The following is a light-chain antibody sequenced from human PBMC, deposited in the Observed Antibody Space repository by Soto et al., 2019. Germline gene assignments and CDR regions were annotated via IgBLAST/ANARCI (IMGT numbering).Light chain of an antibody. V-gene: IGLV1-51*01. CDR1: SSNTGNNY. CDR2: DNN. J-gene: IGLJ3*02. Sequence: QSVLTQPPSVSAAPGQKVTISCSGGSSNTGNNYVSLYQQVAGTTPKLLIFDNNKRPSGIPDRFSGSKSGTSATLGIAGLQTGDAADYYCATWDSSLSAWLFGGGTKLTVL. CDR3: ATWDSSLSAWL.